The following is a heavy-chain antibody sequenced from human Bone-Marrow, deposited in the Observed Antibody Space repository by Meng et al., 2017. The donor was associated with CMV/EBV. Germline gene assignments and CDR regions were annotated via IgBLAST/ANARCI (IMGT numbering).Heavy chain of an antibody. J-gene: IGHJ4*02. CDR3: AKDLPGVVWFGE. CDR2: IDISGGST. V-gene: IGHV3-23*01. Sequence: GGSLRLSCAASGFTFNNYWMHWVRQAPGKGLEWVSSIDISGGSTYYADSVRGRFTISRDNSKNMLYLQMNSLRAEDTAVYYCAKDLPGVVWFGEWGQGTLVTVSS. D-gene: IGHD3-10*01. CDR1: GFTFNNYW.